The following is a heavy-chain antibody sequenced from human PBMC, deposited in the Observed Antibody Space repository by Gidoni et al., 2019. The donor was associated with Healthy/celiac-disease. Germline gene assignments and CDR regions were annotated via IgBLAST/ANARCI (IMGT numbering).Heavy chain of an antibody. CDR2: ISGSGGST. Sequence: EVQLLESGGGLVQPGGSLRLSCAASGFTFRSYAMSWVRQAPGKGLEWVSAISGSGGSTYYADSVKGRFTISRDNSKNTLYLQMNSLRAEDTAVYYCARYCSSTSCLYYYYGMDVWGQGTTVTVSS. CDR1: GFTFRSYA. D-gene: IGHD2-2*01. V-gene: IGHV3-23*01. J-gene: IGHJ6*02. CDR3: ARYCSSTSCLYYYYGMDV.